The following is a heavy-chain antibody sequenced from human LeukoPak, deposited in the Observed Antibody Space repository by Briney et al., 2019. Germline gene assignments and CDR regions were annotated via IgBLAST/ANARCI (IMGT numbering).Heavy chain of an antibody. CDR2: IYYSGST. V-gene: IGHV4-59*01. D-gene: IGHD3-10*01. CDR1: GGSFSGYY. CDR3: ARVEEGYGSGRRENYYYYYMDV. J-gene: IGHJ6*03. Sequence: SETLSLTCAVYGGSFSGYYWSWIRQPPGKGLEWIGYIYYSGSTNYNPSLKSRVIISVDTSKNQFSLKLSSVTAADTAVYYCARVEEGYGSGRRENYYYYYMDVWGKGTTVTISS.